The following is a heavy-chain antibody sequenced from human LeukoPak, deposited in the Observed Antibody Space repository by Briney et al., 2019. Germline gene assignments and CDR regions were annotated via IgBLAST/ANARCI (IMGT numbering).Heavy chain of an antibody. D-gene: IGHD6-25*01. CDR2: ISGSGGST. CDR3: AKGHSSDLGY. Sequence: GGSLRLSCAASGFTFSSYAMSWVRQAPGKGLEWVSAISGSGGSTYYADSVKGRFTISRDNSKNTLYLQMNSLRAEDTAIYHCAKGHSSDLGYWGQGTLVTVSS. J-gene: IGHJ4*02. CDR1: GFTFSSYA. V-gene: IGHV3-23*01.